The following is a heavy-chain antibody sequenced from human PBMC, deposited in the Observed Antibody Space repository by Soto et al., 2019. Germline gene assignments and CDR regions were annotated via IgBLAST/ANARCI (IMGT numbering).Heavy chain of an antibody. V-gene: IGHV5-51*01. CDR3: ARLSPSEWLRSYFDY. CDR2: IYPGDSDT. Sequence: PGEFLKISCKGSGYSFTSYWIGWVRQMPGKGLEWMGIIYPGDSDTRYSPSFQGQVTISADKSISTAYLQWSSRKASDTAMYYCARLSPSEWLRSYFDYWGQGTLVTVSS. CDR1: GYSFTSYW. J-gene: IGHJ4*02. D-gene: IGHD5-12*01.